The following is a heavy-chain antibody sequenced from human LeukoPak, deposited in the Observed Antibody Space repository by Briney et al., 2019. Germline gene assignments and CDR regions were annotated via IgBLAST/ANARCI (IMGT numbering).Heavy chain of an antibody. V-gene: IGHV1-2*02. CDR1: GGTFSSYA. D-gene: IGHD6-19*01. Sequence: GSSVKVSCKASGGTFSSYAISWVRQAPGQGLEWMGWINPNSGGTNYAQKFQGRVTMTRDTSISTAYMELSRLRSDDTAVYYCARVVNIGSGWPYYFDYWGQGTLVTVSS. CDR2: INPNSGGT. J-gene: IGHJ4*02. CDR3: ARVVNIGSGWPYYFDY.